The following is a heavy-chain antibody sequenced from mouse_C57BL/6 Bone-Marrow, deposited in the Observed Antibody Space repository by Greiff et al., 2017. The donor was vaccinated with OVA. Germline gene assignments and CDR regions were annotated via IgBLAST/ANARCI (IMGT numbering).Heavy chain of an antibody. CDR3: AREVLRSFDY. V-gene: IGHV1-69*01. CDR1: GYTFTSYW. J-gene: IGHJ2*01. CDR2: IDPSDSYT. Sequence: VQLQQSGAELVMPGASVKLSCKASGYTFTSYWMHWVKQRPGQGLEWIGEIDPSDSYTNYNQKFKGKSTLTVDKSSSTAYMQLSSLTSEDSAVYYCAREVLRSFDYWGQGTTLTVSS. D-gene: IGHD1-1*01.